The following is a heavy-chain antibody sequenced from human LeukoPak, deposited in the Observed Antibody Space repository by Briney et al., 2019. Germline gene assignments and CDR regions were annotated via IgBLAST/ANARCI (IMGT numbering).Heavy chain of an antibody. CDR3: ARGPNESSGYPLNY. Sequence: QPGGSLRLSCAASGFTFSSFVMHWVRQAPGKGLEWVASITSGSSYIYYADSVKGRFTISRDNAKNSLYLQMISLRAEDTAVYYCARGPNESSGYPLNYWGQGTLVTVSS. D-gene: IGHD3-22*01. V-gene: IGHV3-21*01. CDR2: ITSGSSYI. J-gene: IGHJ4*02. CDR1: GFTFSSFV.